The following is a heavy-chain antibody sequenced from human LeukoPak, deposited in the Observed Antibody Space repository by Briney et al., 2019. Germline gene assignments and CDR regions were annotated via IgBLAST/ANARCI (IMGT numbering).Heavy chain of an antibody. D-gene: IGHD3-10*01. V-gene: IGHV3-7*01. CDR3: ARAPPRYGSGSFHFDF. J-gene: IGHJ4*02. CDR1: GFTFSSYW. CDR2: IKQDGSEK. Sequence: PGGSLRLSCAASGFTFSSYWMSWVRQAPGKGLEWVANIKQDGSEKYYVDSVKGRFTISRDNAKNSLYLQMHSLRDEDTAVYYCARAPPRYGSGSFHFDFWGQGTLVTVSS.